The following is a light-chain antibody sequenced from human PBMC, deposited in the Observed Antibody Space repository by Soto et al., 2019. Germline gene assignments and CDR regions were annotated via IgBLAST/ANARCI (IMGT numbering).Light chain of an antibody. CDR2: GAS. CDR1: QSVSSSY. CDR3: QQYGSSSGVT. J-gene: IGKJ3*01. Sequence: EIVLTQSPGTLSLSPGERATLSCRASQSVSSSYLAWYQQKPGQAPRLLIYGASSRATGIPDRFSGSGSVTDFTLTISRLEPEDFAVYYCQQYGSSSGVTFGPGTKVDIK. V-gene: IGKV3-20*01.